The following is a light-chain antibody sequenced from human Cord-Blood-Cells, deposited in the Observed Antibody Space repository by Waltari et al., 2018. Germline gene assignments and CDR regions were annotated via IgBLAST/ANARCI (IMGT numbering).Light chain of an antibody. Sequence: DTVITPTPLSLSVPPGQPASISCNASQSLLHSDGKTYLYWYLQKPGQSPQLLIYEVSSRLSGVPDRFSGSGSGTDFTLKISRVEAEDVGVYDCMQGIHLTFGQGTKLEIK. CDR1: QSLLHSDGKTY. CDR2: EVS. V-gene: IGKV2-29*02. CDR3: MQGIHLT. J-gene: IGKJ2*01.